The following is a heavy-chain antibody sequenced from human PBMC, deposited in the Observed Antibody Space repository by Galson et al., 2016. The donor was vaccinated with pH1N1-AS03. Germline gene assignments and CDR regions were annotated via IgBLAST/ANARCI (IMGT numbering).Heavy chain of an antibody. V-gene: IGHV5-51*01. CDR2: IHPIDSDA. D-gene: IGHD6-25*01. Sequence: QSGAEVKKPGESLKISCKTSGYSFTNSWIAWVRQMPGKGLEWMGFIHPIDSDARYNPSFEAQVTISADKSINTAYLQWSSLKASDTAIYYCARHNEAATLSAPSDSWGQGTLVTVSS. CDR3: ARHNEAATLSAPSDS. CDR1: GYSFTNSW. J-gene: IGHJ4*02.